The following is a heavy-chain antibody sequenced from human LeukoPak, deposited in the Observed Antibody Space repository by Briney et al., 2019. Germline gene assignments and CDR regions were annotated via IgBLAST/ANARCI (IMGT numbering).Heavy chain of an antibody. CDR2: ISGSGDRT. CDR1: GFTFNNYA. J-gene: IGHJ6*02. CDR3: GKRELWHGSGEDA. Sequence: GGSLRLSCAASGFTFNNYAMNWFRQTPGKGLEWVSAISGSGDRTYYAESVKGRFSISRDNSKNTLYLQMHSLRAEDTAVYYCGKRELWHGSGEDAWGQGTTVTVSS. V-gene: IGHV3-23*01. D-gene: IGHD3-10*01.